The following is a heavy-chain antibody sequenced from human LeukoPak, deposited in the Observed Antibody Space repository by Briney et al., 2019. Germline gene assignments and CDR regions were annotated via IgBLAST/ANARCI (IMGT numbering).Heavy chain of an antibody. CDR2: ISYDGGKK. Sequence: GGSLRLSCAASGFTFSDAWMTWVRQAPGKGLEWVAIISYDGGKKDYADSVKGRFTISRDNSKNTLYLQMNSLRAEDTAVYYCAKDSGLMAAAGTIYFDYWGQGTLVTVSS. CDR3: AKDSGLMAAAGTIYFDY. V-gene: IGHV3-30*18. J-gene: IGHJ4*02. CDR1: GFTFSDAW. D-gene: IGHD6-13*01.